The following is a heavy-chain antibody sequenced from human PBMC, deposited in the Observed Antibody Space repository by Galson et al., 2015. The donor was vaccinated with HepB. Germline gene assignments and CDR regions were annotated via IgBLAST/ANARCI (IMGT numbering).Heavy chain of an antibody. D-gene: IGHD2-15*01. CDR1: GGSISSSSYY. V-gene: IGHV4-39*01. CDR2: IYYSGST. J-gene: IGHJ3*02. Sequence: SETLSLTCTVSGGSISSSSYYWGWIRQPPGKGLEWIGSIYYSGSTYYNPSLKSRVTISVDTSKDQFSLKLSSVTAADTAVYYCARRSCSGGSCYLGHYAFDIWGQGTMVTVSS. CDR3: ARRSCSGGSCYLGHYAFDI.